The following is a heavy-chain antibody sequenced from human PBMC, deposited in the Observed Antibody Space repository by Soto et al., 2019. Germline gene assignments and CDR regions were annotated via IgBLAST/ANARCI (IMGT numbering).Heavy chain of an antibody. Sequence: GSLRLSCAASGFTFSSYTMNWVRQAPGKGLEWVSSVSSSSTYIYYADSVKGRFTISRDNAKNSLYLQMNSLRAEDTAIYYCARGSHSTTWYGGQFDYWGQGTLVTVS. V-gene: IGHV3-21*01. CDR3: ARGSHSTTWYGGQFDY. CDR2: VSSSSTYI. J-gene: IGHJ4*02. CDR1: GFTFSSYT. D-gene: IGHD6-13*01.